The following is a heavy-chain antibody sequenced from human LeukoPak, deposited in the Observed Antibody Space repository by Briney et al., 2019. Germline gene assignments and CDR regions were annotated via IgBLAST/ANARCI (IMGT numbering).Heavy chain of an antibody. CDR2: VSTSGGGT. D-gene: IGHD2-15*01. CDR1: GFTFSSYA. CDR3: ARDLIAYYYGMDV. J-gene: IGHJ6*02. Sequence: HPGGSLRLSCAASGFTFSSYAMTWVRQAPGKGLEWVSTVSTSGGGTYYADSVKGRFTISRDNSKNTLYLQMNSLRAEDTAVYYCARDLIAYYYGMDVWGQGTTVTVSS. V-gene: IGHV3-23*01.